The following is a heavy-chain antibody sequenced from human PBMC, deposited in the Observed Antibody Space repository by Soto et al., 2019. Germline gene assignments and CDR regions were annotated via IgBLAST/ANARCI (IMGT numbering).Heavy chain of an antibody. D-gene: IGHD3-9*01. CDR3: ASAGYEILTGRYYYYGMDV. Sequence: GSVKVSFKASGYTCTSYYRHWVRQAPGQRLEWMGIIKPSGGSTSYAQKFNARVTMTRDTTTRAVYMELSSLRSKNTGVYYCASAGYEILTGRYYYYGMDVWGQGTTVTVSS. CDR1: GYTCTSYY. CDR2: IKPSGGST. J-gene: IGHJ6*02. V-gene: IGHV1-46*01.